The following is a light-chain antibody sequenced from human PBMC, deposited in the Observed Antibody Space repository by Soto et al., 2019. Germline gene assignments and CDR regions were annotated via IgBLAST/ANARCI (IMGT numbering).Light chain of an antibody. CDR3: CSYTFNSGTLV. CDR1: SSNVGSYKL. J-gene: IGLJ1*01. V-gene: IGLV2-23*02. Sequence: QCALSQPAPVSGSPGQTITISCTGTSSNVGSYKLVSWYQQHPGKAPKLIIFEVNKRPSGVSNRFSGSKSGNTASLTISGLKVEDEAGYHCCSYTFNSGTLVFGTGTKVTAL. CDR2: EVN.